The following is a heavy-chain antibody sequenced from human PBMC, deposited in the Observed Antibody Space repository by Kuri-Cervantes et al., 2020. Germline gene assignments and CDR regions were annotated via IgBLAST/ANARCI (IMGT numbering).Heavy chain of an antibody. D-gene: IGHD3-16*01. V-gene: IGHV3-9*01. CDR1: GFTFDDYA. J-gene: IGHJ6*02. Sequence: SLKISCAASGFTFDDYAMHWVRQAPGKGLEWVSGISWNSGKIGYADSVKGRFTISRDNSKNTLYLQMNSLRAEDTAVYYCARDRVGGESMYYYYGMDVWGQGTTVTVSS. CDR3: ARDRVGGESMYYYYGMDV. CDR2: ISWNSGKI.